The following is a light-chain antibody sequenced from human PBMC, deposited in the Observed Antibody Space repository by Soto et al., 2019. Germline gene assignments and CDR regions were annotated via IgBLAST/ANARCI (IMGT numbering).Light chain of an antibody. CDR1: QDINIY. CDR3: QQANAFPLT. Sequence: DIQMTQSPSSLSASVGDRFTITCHASQDINIYSNWYQQKPGKAPNLLIYAASSLQGGVPTRFSGSGSGTDFTLTISSLQPDDFATYYCQQANAFPLTFGQGTRLEIK. J-gene: IGKJ5*01. V-gene: IGKV1-39*01. CDR2: AAS.